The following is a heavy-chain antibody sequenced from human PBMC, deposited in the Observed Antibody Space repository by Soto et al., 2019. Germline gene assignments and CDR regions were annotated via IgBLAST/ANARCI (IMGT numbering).Heavy chain of an antibody. Sequence: GGSLRLSCAASGFTFDDYAMHWVRQAPGKGLEWVSLISWDGGSTYYADSVKGRFTISRDNSKNSLYLQMNSLRAEDTALYYCAKDYSSSWTTGGMDAWGQGTTVTVSS. V-gene: IGHV3-43D*04. D-gene: IGHD6-13*01. J-gene: IGHJ6*02. CDR3: AKDYSSSWTTGGMDA. CDR1: GFTFDDYA. CDR2: ISWDGGST.